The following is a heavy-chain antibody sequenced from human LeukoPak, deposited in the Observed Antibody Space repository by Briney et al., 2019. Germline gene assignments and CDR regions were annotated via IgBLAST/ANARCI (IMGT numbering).Heavy chain of an antibody. CDR1: GGSISHYY. CDR3: AGGRWISGSYYNFDY. Sequence: SSETLSLTCTVSGGSISHYYWTWIRQPPGKGLEWIGYIYYSDVANYNPSLKSRVSISVDTSKNQFSLKLNSLTAADTAVYYCAGGRWISGSYYNFDYWGQGTLVTVSS. CDR2: IYYSDVA. D-gene: IGHD1-26*01. V-gene: IGHV4-59*12. J-gene: IGHJ4*02.